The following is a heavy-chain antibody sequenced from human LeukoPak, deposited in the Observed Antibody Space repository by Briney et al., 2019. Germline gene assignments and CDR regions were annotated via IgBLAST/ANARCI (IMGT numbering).Heavy chain of an antibody. V-gene: IGHV3-23*01. CDR1: GFTFSGYA. CDR2: ISGSGGST. J-gene: IGHJ4*02. CDR3: ARLRDTVTSASDY. Sequence: PGGSLRLSCAASGFTFSGYAMSWVRQAPGKGLEWVSGISGSGGSTYYADSVKGRFAISRDTAKNSLYLQMTSLRVEDTAVYNCARLRDTVTSASDYWGQGTLVTVSS. D-gene: IGHD4-17*01.